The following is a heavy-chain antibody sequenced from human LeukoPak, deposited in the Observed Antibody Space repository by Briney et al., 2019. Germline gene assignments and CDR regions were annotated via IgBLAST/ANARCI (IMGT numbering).Heavy chain of an antibody. D-gene: IGHD2-2*01. Sequence: SETLSLTCTVSGYSISSGYYWGWIRQPPGKGLEWIGSIYYSGSTYYNPSLKSRVTISVDTSKNQFSLKLSSVTAADTAVYYCARGPEGDCSSTSCYGEGFDYWGQGTLVTVSS. CDR2: IYYSGST. V-gene: IGHV4-38-2*02. CDR1: GYSISSGYY. J-gene: IGHJ4*02. CDR3: ARGPEGDCSSTSCYGEGFDY.